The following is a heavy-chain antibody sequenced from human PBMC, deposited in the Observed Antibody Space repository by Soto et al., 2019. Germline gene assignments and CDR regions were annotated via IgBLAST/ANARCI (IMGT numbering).Heavy chain of an antibody. CDR2: ISGSVGTT. CDR3: AKGSLSIAVAAYFDY. Sequence: GSLRLSCAASGFSLSTYAMSWVRQAPGKGLEWVSSISGSVGTTYYADSVKGRFTISRDNSKNTLYLQMNSLRAEDTAVYYCAKGSLSIAVAAYFDYWGQGTLVTVSS. CDR1: GFSLSTYA. V-gene: IGHV3-23*01. D-gene: IGHD6-19*01. J-gene: IGHJ4*02.